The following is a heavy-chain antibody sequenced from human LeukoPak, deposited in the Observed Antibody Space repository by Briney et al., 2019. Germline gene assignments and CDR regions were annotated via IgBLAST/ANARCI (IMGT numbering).Heavy chain of an antibody. Sequence: NPSETLPLTCAVSGYSISSGYYWGWIRQPPGKGLEWIGSIYHSGSIYYNPSLKSRVTISVDTSKNQFSLKLSSVTAADTAVYYCARASDSSGYYYWFDPWGQGALVTVSS. CDR1: GYSISSGYY. J-gene: IGHJ5*02. D-gene: IGHD3-22*01. V-gene: IGHV4-38-2*01. CDR2: IYHSGSI. CDR3: ARASDSSGYYYWFDP.